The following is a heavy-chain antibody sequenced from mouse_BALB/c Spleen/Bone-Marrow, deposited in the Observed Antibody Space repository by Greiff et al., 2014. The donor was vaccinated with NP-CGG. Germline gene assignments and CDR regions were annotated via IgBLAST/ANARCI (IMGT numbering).Heavy chain of an antibody. Sequence: EVQLQQSGTVLTRPGASVKMSCKASGYSFTSYWMHWVKQRPGQGLEWIGAIYPGNSDTSYNQKSKGKAKLTAVTSATTAYMEFSSLTNEDSAVYYCTRVTMAMDYWGQGTSVTVSS. CDR3: TRVTMAMDY. CDR1: GYSFTSYW. J-gene: IGHJ4*01. D-gene: IGHD1-1*02. CDR2: IYPGNSDT. V-gene: IGHV1-5*01.